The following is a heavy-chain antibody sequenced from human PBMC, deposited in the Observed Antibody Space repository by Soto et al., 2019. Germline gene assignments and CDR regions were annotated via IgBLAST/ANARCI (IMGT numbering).Heavy chain of an antibody. CDR3: TTLLVRGFPYDY. Sequence: LRLSCAASGFTFSNAWMSWVRQAPGKGLEWVGRIKSKTDGGTTDYAAPVKGRFTISRDDSKNTLYLQMNSLKTEDTAVYYCTTLLVRGFPYDYWGQGTLVTVSS. V-gene: IGHV3-15*01. CDR2: IKSKTDGGTT. J-gene: IGHJ4*02. CDR1: GFTFSNAW. D-gene: IGHD3-10*01.